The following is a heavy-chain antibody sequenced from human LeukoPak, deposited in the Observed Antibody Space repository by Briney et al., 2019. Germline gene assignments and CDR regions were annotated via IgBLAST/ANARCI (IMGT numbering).Heavy chain of an antibody. V-gene: IGHV6-1*01. J-gene: IGHJ4*02. Sequence: SQTLSLTCDISGDSVSSNSAAWNWLRQSPSRGLEWLGRTFYRSKRYNEYEVSLKSRLTINADTSKNHFSLQLNSVTPEDTAVYYCARSGGTAIGNYERATFDYWGQGTLVTVSS. D-gene: IGHD1-7*01. CDR1: GDSVSSNSAA. CDR3: ARSGGTAIGNYERATFDY. CDR2: TFYRSKRYN.